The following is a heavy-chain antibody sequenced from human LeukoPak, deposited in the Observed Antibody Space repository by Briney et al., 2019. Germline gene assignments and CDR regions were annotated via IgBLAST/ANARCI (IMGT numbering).Heavy chain of an antibody. CDR1: GFTFSSYA. V-gene: IGHV3-23*01. CDR2: ISGSGGST. D-gene: IGHD3-10*01. Sequence: GGSLRLSCAASGFTFSSYAMSWVRQAPGKGLEWVSAISGSGGSTYYADSVKGRFTISRDNSKNTLYLQMNSLRAEDTAVYYCAKDPMEYYYGSGGSVFDYWGQGTLVTVSS. CDR3: AKDPMEYYYGSGGSVFDY. J-gene: IGHJ4*02.